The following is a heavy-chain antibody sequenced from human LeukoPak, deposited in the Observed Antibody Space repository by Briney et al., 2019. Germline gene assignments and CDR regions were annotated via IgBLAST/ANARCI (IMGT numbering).Heavy chain of an antibody. CDR1: GYSISSGYY. D-gene: IGHD2-21*01. V-gene: IGHV4-38-2*02. Sequence: PSETLSLTCTVSGYSISSGYYWSWIRQPPGKGLEWIGEINHSGSTNYNPSLKSRVTISVDTSKNQFSLKLSSVTAADTAVYYCARAGHNHYYYMDVWGKGTTVTVSS. J-gene: IGHJ6*03. CDR2: INHSGST. CDR3: ARAGHNHYYYMDV.